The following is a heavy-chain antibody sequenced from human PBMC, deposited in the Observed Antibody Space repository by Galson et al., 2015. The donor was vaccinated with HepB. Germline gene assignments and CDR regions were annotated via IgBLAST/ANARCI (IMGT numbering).Heavy chain of an antibody. CDR2: ISYDGSNK. CDR1: GFTFSSYA. J-gene: IGHJ4*02. Sequence: SLRLSCAASGFTFSSYAMHWVRQAPGKGLEWVAVISYDGSNKYYAYSVKGRFTISRDNSKNTLYLQMNSLRAEDTAVYYCARGGEDYGDYVVLDYWGQGTLVTVSS. CDR3: ARGGEDYGDYVVLDY. V-gene: IGHV3-30*04. D-gene: IGHD4-17*01.